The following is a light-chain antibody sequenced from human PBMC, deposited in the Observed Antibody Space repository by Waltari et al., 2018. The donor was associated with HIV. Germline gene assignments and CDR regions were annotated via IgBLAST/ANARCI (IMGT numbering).Light chain of an antibody. J-gene: IGKJ1*01. CDR3: QQYYTTPRT. CDR1: QSLLYSSDNKNY. V-gene: IGKV4-1*01. Sequence: DIVMTQSPDSLAVSLGERATFSCKSSQSLLYSSDNKNYLAWYQQKPGQPPMLLIYWASVRESAVPDRFSASGSGTDFTLTISSLQAEDVAVYYCQQYYTTPRTFGQGTKVEIK. CDR2: WAS.